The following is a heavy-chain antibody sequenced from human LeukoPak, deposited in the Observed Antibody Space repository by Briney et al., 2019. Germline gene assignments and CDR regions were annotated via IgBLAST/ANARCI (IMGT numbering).Heavy chain of an antibody. CDR3: ARSGGYCSGGSCYSEYYFDY. CDR2: ISAYNGNT. CDR1: GYTFTSYG. J-gene: IGHJ4*02. V-gene: IGHV1-18*01. Sequence: ASVKVTCKASGYTFTSYGISWVRQAPGQGLEWMGWISAYNGNTNCAQKLQGRVTMTTDTSTSTACMELRSLRSDDTAVYYCARSGGYCSGGSCYSEYYFDYWGQGTLVTVSS. D-gene: IGHD2-15*01.